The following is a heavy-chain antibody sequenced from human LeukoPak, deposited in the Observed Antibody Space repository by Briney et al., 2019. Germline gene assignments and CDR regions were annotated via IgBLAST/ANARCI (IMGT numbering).Heavy chain of an antibody. Sequence: GGSLRLSCAASGFTFSSYSMNWVRQAPGKGLEWVSSISSSSSYIYYADSVKGRFTISRDNAKNSLYLQMNSLRAEDTAVYYCARGSSSWVWDYYYYMDVWGKGTTVTVSS. V-gene: IGHV3-21*01. CDR3: ARGSSSWVWDYYYYMDV. CDR1: GFTFSSYS. J-gene: IGHJ6*03. CDR2: ISSSSSYI. D-gene: IGHD6-13*01.